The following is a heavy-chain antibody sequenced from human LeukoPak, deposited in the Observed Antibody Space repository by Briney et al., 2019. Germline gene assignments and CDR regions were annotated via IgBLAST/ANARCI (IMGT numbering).Heavy chain of an antibody. CDR2: IYYSGSP. CDR3: AREGTSGWYNY. Sequence: PSETLSLTCTVSGGSISSYYWSWIRQPPGKGLDWIGYIYYSGSPNYNPSLKSRVTISVDTSKNQFSLKLISVTAADTAVYYCAREGTSGWYNYWGQGTLVTVSS. D-gene: IGHD6-19*01. V-gene: IGHV4-59*12. J-gene: IGHJ4*02. CDR1: GGSISSYY.